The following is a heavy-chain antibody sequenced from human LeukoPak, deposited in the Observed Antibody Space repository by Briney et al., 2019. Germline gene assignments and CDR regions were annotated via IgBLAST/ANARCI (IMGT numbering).Heavy chain of an antibody. CDR1: GGSISSYY. Sequence: SETLSLTCTVSGGSISSYYWSWIRQPAGKGLEWIGRIYPSGSTSYNASLKSRVSMSVDTSKNQFSLKLSSVSAADTAVYYCARVSCSNINCQPFYFDYWGQGTLVTVSS. J-gene: IGHJ4*02. CDR2: IYPSGST. D-gene: IGHD2-2*01. CDR3: ARVSCSNINCQPFYFDY. V-gene: IGHV4-4*07.